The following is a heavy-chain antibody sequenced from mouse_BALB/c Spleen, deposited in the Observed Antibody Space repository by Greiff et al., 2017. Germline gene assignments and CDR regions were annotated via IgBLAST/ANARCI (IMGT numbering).Heavy chain of an antibody. CDR1: GYTFTDYA. V-gene: IGHV1S137*01. Sequence: QVQLQQSGAELVRPGVSVKISCKGSGYTFTDYAMHWVKQSHAKSLEWIGVISTYYGDASYNQKFKGKATMTVDKSSSTAYMELARLTSEDSAIYYCARGYYGSSYAMDYWGQGTSVTVSS. J-gene: IGHJ4*01. D-gene: IGHD1-1*01. CDR2: ISTYYGDA. CDR3: ARGYYGSSYAMDY.